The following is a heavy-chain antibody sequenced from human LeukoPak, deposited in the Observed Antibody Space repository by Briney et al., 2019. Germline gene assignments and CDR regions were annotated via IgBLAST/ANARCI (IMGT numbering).Heavy chain of an antibody. J-gene: IGHJ4*02. CDR1: VHFLRLW. D-gene: IGHD2-2*02. CDR3: ATGSSILTTVDY. Sequence: PGGSLRLSCVCWVHFLRLWGILGAPQAPGKGLEWVSGISGIGGSTFCADSVKGRFTISRDNPKNTVYLKMNSLRAGDTAVYYCATGSSILTTVDYGRQGTLVSVSS. CDR2: ISGIGGST. V-gene: IGHV3-23*01.